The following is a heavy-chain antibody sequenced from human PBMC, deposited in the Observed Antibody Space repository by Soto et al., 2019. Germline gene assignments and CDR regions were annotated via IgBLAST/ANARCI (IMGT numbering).Heavy chain of an antibody. Sequence: SETLSLTCTVSGGSISSGGYYWSWIRQHPGKGLEWIGYIYYSGSTYYNPSLKSRVTISVDTSKNQFSLKLSSVTAADTAVYYCARERVEMAIDYWGQGTLVTV. CDR2: IYYSGST. J-gene: IGHJ4*02. CDR1: GGSISSGGYY. D-gene: IGHD5-12*01. CDR3: ARERVEMAIDY. V-gene: IGHV4-31*03.